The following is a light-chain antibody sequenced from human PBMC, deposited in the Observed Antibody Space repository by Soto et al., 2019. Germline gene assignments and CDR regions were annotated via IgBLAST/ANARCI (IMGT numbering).Light chain of an antibody. CDR3: QQYDNWPPFT. J-gene: IGKJ4*01. Sequence: MVMTQSPATLSVSPGERVILSCRASQSVGSNVAWYQQKPGQSPRLLIYGASTRVTGIPARFTGSGSGTEFTLTINSLQSEDFAMYHCQQYDNWPPFTFGGGTKVEIK. V-gene: IGKV3-15*01. CDR1: QSVGSN. CDR2: GAS.